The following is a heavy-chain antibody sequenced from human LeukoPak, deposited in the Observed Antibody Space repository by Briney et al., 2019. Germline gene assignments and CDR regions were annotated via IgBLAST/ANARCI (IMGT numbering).Heavy chain of an antibody. CDR3: ARVRSVYYPDY. CDR2: IYYSGST. V-gene: IGHV4-59*01. CDR1: GGSISSYY. D-gene: IGHD3-9*01. Sequence: PSETLSLTCTVSGGSISSYYWSWIRQPPGKGLEWIGYIYYSGSTNYNPSLKSRVTISVDTSKNQFSLKLSSVTAADTAVYYCARVRSVYYPDYWGQGTLVTVSS. J-gene: IGHJ4*02.